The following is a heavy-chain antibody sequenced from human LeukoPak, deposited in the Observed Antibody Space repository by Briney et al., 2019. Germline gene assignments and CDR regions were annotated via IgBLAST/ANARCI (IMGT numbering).Heavy chain of an antibody. J-gene: IGHJ5*02. V-gene: IGHV4-39*01. D-gene: IGHD2-2*02. CDR3: ARVVPAAIPVGWDWFDP. Sequence: SETLSLTCTVSGGSISSGSYYWGWIRQPPGKGLEWIGSIYYSGSTHYNPSLKSRVTISVDTSKNQFSLKLSSVTAADTAVYYCARVVPAAIPVGWDWFDPWGQGTLVTVSS. CDR2: IYYSGST. CDR1: GGSISSGSYY.